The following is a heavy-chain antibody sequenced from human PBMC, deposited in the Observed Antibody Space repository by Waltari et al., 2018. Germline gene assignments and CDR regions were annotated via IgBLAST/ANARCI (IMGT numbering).Heavy chain of an antibody. CDR3: ARTYYDILTGYYYIDY. CDR2: ILYTGTT. CDR1: GDSISRNY. Sequence: HVQLQESGPGLVKSAETLSLTCTVSGDSISRNYWSWIRQPPGKGLECIGYILYTGTTYYNPALKSRVTMSVDTSKNQFSLRLSSVTAADTAVYYCARTYYDILTGYYYIDYWGQGTLITVSS. D-gene: IGHD3-9*01. J-gene: IGHJ4*02. V-gene: IGHV4-59*12.